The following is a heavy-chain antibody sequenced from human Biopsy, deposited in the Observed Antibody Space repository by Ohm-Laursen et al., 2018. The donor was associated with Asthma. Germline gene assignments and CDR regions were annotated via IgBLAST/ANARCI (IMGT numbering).Heavy chain of an antibody. D-gene: IGHD2-21*02. CDR2: ISYDGRNT. V-gene: IGHV3-30*04. J-gene: IGHJ6*02. CDR1: GFTLDNYT. Sequence: RSLRLSCSAAGFTLDNYTMHWVRPAPGKGLEWVTIISYDGRNTYYADSVEGRFTISRDNSKNTLFLQMSSLRPEETAVYYCARGGLHYYEYYGMDVWGQGTTVTVSS. CDR3: ARGGLHYYEYYGMDV.